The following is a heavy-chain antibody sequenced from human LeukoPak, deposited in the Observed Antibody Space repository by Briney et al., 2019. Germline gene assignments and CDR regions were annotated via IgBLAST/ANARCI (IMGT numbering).Heavy chain of an antibody. D-gene: IGHD1-14*01. V-gene: IGHV1-2*02. CDR2: INPHSGGT. CDR3: ARDMTGGIWARATSFDH. CDR1: GYTFTDYY. J-gene: IGHJ4*02. Sequence: ASVKVSCKASGYTFTDYYMHWVRQAPGQGLEWMGWINPHSGGTDHAQKFQGRVTFTSDTSSTTIYMEVRSLKSDDTAVYYCARDMTGGIWARATSFDHWGQGTLVTVSS.